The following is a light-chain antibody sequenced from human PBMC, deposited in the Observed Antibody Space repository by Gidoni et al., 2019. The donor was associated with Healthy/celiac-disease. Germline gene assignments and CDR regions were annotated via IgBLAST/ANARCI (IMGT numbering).Light chain of an antibody. J-gene: IGKJ4*01. CDR3: QQSYSTPHLT. CDR1: QSISSY. CDR2: AAS. Sequence: DNQMSQPLSSLSASVGDRVTITCRASQSISSYLNWYQQKPGKAPKLLIYAASSLQSGVPSRFSGSGSGTDFTLTISSLQPEDFATYYCQQSYSTPHLTFGGGTKVEIK. V-gene: IGKV1-39*01.